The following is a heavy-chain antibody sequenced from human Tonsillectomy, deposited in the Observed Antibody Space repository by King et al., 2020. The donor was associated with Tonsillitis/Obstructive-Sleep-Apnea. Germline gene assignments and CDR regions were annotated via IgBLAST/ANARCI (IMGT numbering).Heavy chain of an antibody. CDR3: ARDPYCSSSSCYDYYFYMDV. Sequence: QVQLVESGGGLVKPGGSLRLSCAASGFTFSNYYMSGIRQAPGKGLEWVSYISDSGSTIYYADSEKGRFTIYRDNAKCSLYLQMNSLSDEDTAVYYCARDPYCSSSSCYDYYFYMDVWGKGTTVTVSS. J-gene: IGHJ6*03. CDR1: GFTFSNYY. CDR2: ISDSGSTI. D-gene: IGHD2-2*01. V-gene: IGHV3-11*01.